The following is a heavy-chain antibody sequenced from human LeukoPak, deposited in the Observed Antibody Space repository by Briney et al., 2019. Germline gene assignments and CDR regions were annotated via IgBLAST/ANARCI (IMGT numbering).Heavy chain of an antibody. D-gene: IGHD5-18*01. CDR3: AKGGYSYGTLDY. CDR1: GFTFSSYA. CDR2: ISYDGSNK. Sequence: GRSLRLSCAASGFTFSSYAMHWVRQAPGKGLEWVAVISYDGSNKYYADSVKGRFTISRDNSKNTLYLQMNSLRAEDTAVYYCAKGGYSYGTLDYWGQGTLVTVSS. J-gene: IGHJ4*02. V-gene: IGHV3-30-3*01.